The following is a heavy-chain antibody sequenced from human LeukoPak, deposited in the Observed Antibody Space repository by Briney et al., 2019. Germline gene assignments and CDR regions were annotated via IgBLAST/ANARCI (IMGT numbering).Heavy chain of an antibody. Sequence: PGGSLRLSCAASGFTFSSYGMHWVRQDPGKGLEWVAVISYDGSNKYYADSVKGRFTISRDNSKNTLYLQMNSLRAEDTAVYYCARVPVAAAGQGIDYWGQGTLVTVSS. CDR2: ISYDGSNK. CDR1: GFTFSSYG. V-gene: IGHV3-30*03. J-gene: IGHJ4*02. CDR3: ARVPVAAAGQGIDY. D-gene: IGHD6-13*01.